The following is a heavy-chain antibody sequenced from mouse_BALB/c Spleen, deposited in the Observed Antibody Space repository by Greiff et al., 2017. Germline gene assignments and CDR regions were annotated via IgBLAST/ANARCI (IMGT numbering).Heavy chain of an antibody. CDR2: ISDGGSYT. CDR1: GFTFSDYY. Sequence: EVHLVESGGGLVKPGGSLKLSCAASGFTFSDYYMYWVRQTPEKSLEWVATISDGGSYTYYPDSVKGRFTISRDNDKNNLYLQMSSLKSEDTAMYYCARGDGNFFDYWGQGNTLTVAS. J-gene: IGHJ2*01. CDR3: ARGDGNFFDY. V-gene: IGHV5-4*02. D-gene: IGHD2-1*01.